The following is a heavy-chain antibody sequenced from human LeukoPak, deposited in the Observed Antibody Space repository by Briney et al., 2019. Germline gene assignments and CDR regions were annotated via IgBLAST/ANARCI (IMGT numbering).Heavy chain of an antibody. CDR1: GDTFTRYY. CDR3: ASGSGSPNWFDP. CDR2: IHPSGGST. D-gene: IGHD3-10*01. J-gene: IGHJ5*02. V-gene: IGHV1-46*01. Sequence: GASLKGSCKASGDTFTRYYMHCVRQAPGQRLEWMDIIHPSGGSTSYAQKFQGRVTMTRDTSTSTDYMELSSLRTEDTAVYYCASGSGSPNWFDPWGQGTLVTVSS.